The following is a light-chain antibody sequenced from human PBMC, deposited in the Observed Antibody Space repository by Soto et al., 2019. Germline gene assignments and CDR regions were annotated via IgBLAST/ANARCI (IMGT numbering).Light chain of an antibody. CDR1: SSNVGGYNY. V-gene: IGLV2-11*01. J-gene: IGLJ1*01. CDR2: DVS. Sequence: QSALTQPRSVSGSPGQSVTISCTGTSSNVGGYNYVSWYQQHPGKAPKLMIYDVSKRPSGVPDRFSGSKSGYTASLTISGLQAEDEADYYCCSYAGSYVFGTGTKVTVL. CDR3: CSYAGSYV.